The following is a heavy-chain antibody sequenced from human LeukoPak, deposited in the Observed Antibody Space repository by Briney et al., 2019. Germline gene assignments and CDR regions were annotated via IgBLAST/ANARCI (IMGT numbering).Heavy chain of an antibody. Sequence: PGGSLRPSCAASGFTFSGSAMHWVRQASGKGLEWVGRIRSKANSYATAYAASVKGRFTISRDDSKNTAYLQMNSLKTEDTAVYYCTRQAPRDYDFWSGYRAFFDYWGQGTLVTVSS. D-gene: IGHD3-3*01. CDR2: IRSKANSYAT. CDR3: TRQAPRDYDFWSGYRAFFDY. V-gene: IGHV3-73*01. J-gene: IGHJ4*02. CDR1: GFTFSGSA.